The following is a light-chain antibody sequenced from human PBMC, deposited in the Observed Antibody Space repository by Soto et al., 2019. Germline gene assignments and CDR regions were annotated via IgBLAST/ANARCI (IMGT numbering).Light chain of an antibody. CDR2: RAS. Sequence: GDRVTITCRASESISRWLAWYQQKPGQAPKLLIHRASTLATGVPSRISGSGSGTDFTLTISNLQPDDFATYYCQQYKRYSPYNLGQGTK. CDR3: QQYKRYSPYN. V-gene: IGKV1-5*03. J-gene: IGKJ2*01. CDR1: ESISRW.